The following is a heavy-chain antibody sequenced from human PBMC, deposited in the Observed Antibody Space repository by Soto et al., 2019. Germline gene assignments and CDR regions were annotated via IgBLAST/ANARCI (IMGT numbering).Heavy chain of an antibody. CDR1: GYSFVSHG. D-gene: IGHD2-8*02. J-gene: IGHJ4*02. CDR2: IGPYKGGT. V-gene: IGHV1-18*04. Sequence: QIQLVQSGPEVKKPGASVRLSCKASGYSFVSHGISWVRQAPGQGLEWMAWIGPYKGGTKYAQRLPGKGNMTTATPTSSAYMELRNLRPDDTTVYYCAGDVQHWWEYATGGFDYWGQGTLVAVSS. CDR3: AGDVQHWWEYATGGFDY.